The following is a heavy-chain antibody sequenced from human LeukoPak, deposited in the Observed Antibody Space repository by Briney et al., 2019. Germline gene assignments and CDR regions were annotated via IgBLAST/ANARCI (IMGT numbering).Heavy chain of an antibody. CDR3: ARYYYDSSGYSSYYFDY. Sequence: SSETLSLTCTVSGGSISSYYWSWIRQPAGKGLEWIGRIYTSGSTNYNPSLKSRVTISVDTSKNQFSLKLSSVTAADTAVYYCARYYYDSSGYSSYYFDYWGQGTLVTVSS. D-gene: IGHD3-22*01. CDR2: IYTSGST. CDR1: GGSISSYY. V-gene: IGHV4-4*07. J-gene: IGHJ4*02.